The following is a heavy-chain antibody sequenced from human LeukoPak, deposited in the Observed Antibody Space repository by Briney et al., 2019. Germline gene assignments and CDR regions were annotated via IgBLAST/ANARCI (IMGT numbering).Heavy chain of an antibody. CDR3: ARALSYYDILTGYYSYYYGMDV. J-gene: IGHJ6*02. Sequence: ASVKVSCKASGYTFTSYDINWVRQATGQGLEWMGWMNPNSGNTGYAQKFQGRVTMTTDTSTSTAYMELRSLRSDDTAVYYCARALSYYDILTGYYSYYYGMDVWGQGTTVTVSS. CDR2: MNPNSGNT. V-gene: IGHV1-8*01. CDR1: GYTFTSYD. D-gene: IGHD3-9*01.